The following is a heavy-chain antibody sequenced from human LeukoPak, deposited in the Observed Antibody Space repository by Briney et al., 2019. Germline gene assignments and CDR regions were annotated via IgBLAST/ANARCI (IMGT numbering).Heavy chain of an antibody. Sequence: PSETLSLTCTVSGGSISSSSYYWGWIRQPPGKGLEWIGSIYYSGSTYYNPSLKSRVTISIDTSKNQFSLKLSSVTAADTAVYYCARGLRDLDYWGQGTLITVSS. CDR1: GGSISSSSYY. V-gene: IGHV4-39*07. J-gene: IGHJ4*02. CDR2: IYYSGST. D-gene: IGHD4-17*01. CDR3: ARGLRDLDY.